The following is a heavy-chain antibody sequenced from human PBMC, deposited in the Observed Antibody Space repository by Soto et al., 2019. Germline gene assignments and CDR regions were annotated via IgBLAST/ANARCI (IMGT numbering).Heavy chain of an antibody. V-gene: IGHV7-4-1*01. CDR3: AIGYCSSTSCSNQGAFDI. CDR1: GYTFTSYA. Sequence: ASVKVSCKASGYTFTSYAMNWVRQAPGQGLEWMGWINTNTGNPTYAQGFTGRFVFSLDTSVSTAYLQICSLKAEDTAVYYCAIGYCSSTSCSNQGAFDIWGQGTMVTVSS. J-gene: IGHJ3*02. CDR2: INTNTGNP. D-gene: IGHD2-2*01.